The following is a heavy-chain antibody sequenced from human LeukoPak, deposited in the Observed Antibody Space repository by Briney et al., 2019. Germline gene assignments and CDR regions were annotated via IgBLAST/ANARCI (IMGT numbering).Heavy chain of an antibody. J-gene: IGHJ6*03. D-gene: IGHD2-2*01. CDR2: IIPIFGTA. V-gene: IGHV1-69*05. CDR3: ARARASPYCSSTSCYGDYYYYYMDV. Sequence: SVKVSCKASGGTFSSYAISWVRQAPGQGLEWMGGIIPIFGTANYAQKFQGRVTITTDESTSTAYMELSSLRSEDTAVYYCARARASPYCSSTSCYGDYYYYYMDVWGKGTTVTVSS. CDR1: GGTFSSYA.